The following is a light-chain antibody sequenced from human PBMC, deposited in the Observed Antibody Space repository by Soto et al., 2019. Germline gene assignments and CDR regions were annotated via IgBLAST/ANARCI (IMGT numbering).Light chain of an antibody. CDR3: QQRNVWPPIT. J-gene: IGKJ5*01. CDR2: DST. V-gene: IGKV1-39*01. Sequence: DIQMTQSPSSLSASVGDRVTITCRASQSISTYLIWYQQKPGQPPRLVVYDSTLRANGVPDRFGGSRSGTEFTLTINNLEPEDFAVYYCQQRNVWPPITCGQGTRLEIK. CDR1: QSISTY.